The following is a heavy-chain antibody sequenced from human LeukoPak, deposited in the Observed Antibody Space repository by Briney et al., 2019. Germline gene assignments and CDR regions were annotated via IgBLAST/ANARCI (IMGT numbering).Heavy chain of an antibody. V-gene: IGHV3-30*04. CDR1: GFSFTTHS. Sequence: PGGSLRLSWVTSGFSFTTHSMHWVRQARGKGLEWMAVVSHDERNILYADSVRGRFTISIDNYKKTLFLEMNNLRGEDTAVYYCVRPLRTTYSSGSPEDYWGQGTRVTVSS. CDR3: VRPLRTTYSSGSPEDY. CDR2: VSHDERNI. J-gene: IGHJ4*02. D-gene: IGHD3-10*01.